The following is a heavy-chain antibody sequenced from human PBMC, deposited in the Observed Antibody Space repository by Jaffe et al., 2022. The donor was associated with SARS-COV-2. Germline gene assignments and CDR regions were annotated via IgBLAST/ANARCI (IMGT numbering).Heavy chain of an antibody. Sequence: EVQLLESGGGLVQPGGSLRLSCAASGFTFSSYAMSWVRQAPGKGLEWVSAISGSGGSTYYADSVKGRFTISRDNSKNTLYLQMNSLRAEDTAVYYCAKDWGQQLGSLYYFDYWGQGTLVTVSS. V-gene: IGHV3-23*01. D-gene: IGHD6-13*01. CDR2: ISGSGGST. CDR3: AKDWGQQLGSLYYFDY. J-gene: IGHJ4*02. CDR1: GFTFSSYA.